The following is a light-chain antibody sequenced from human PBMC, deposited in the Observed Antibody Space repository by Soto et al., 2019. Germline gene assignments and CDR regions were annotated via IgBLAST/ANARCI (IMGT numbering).Light chain of an antibody. CDR1: SSDVGNYNS. CDR2: EVS. J-gene: IGLJ1*01. V-gene: IGLV2-14*01. Sequence: QAVVTQPASVSGSPGQSITISCTGTSSDVGNYNSVSWYQQHPGKAPKLMIYEVSDRPSGVSHRFSGSKSGITASLTISGLQAEDEADYYCSSYTTSSTYVFGTGTKLTVL. CDR3: SSYTTSSTYV.